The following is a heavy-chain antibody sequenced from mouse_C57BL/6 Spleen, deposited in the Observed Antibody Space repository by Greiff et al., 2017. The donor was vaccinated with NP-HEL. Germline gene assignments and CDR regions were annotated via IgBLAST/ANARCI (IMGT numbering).Heavy chain of an antibody. D-gene: IGHD1-1*01. J-gene: IGHJ3*01. V-gene: IGHV1-55*01. CDR3: ARSEYYGSSPWFAY. Sequence: QVQLQQPGAELVKPGASVKMSCKASGYTFTSYWITWVKQRPGQGLEWIGDIYPGSGSTNYNEKFKSKATLTVDTSSSTAYMQLSSLTSEDSAVYYCARSEYYGSSPWFAYWGQGTLVTVSA. CDR1: GYTFTSYW. CDR2: IYPGSGST.